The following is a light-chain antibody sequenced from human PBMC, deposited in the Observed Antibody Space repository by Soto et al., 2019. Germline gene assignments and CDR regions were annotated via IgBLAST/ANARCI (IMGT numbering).Light chain of an antibody. CDR3: SSYTTSSTVV. Sequence: QSVLTQPASVSGSPGQSITISCAGTGGDVGDYNYVSWYQQHPGKAPKLMIYEVIRRPSGISNRFSGSKSGNTASLTISTLQAEDEAEYYCSSYTTSSTVVFGGGTKVTVL. J-gene: IGLJ3*02. V-gene: IGLV2-14*01. CDR2: EVI. CDR1: GGDVGDYNY.